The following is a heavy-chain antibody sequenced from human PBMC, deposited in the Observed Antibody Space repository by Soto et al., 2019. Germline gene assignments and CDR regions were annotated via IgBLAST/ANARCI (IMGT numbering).Heavy chain of an antibody. CDR2: IYYNGNT. V-gene: IGHV4-59*11. J-gene: IGHJ4*02. D-gene: IGHD7-27*01. Sequence: QVQLQESGPGLVKPSETLSLTCSVSGGSISNHYWSLIREPPGKGLEWLGYIYYNGNTNYNPSLKSRVTMSVDTSRNQISLKLTTVTAADTAVYYCTRANSYSAYWGQGTLVTFSS. CDR1: GGSISNHY. CDR3: TRANSYSAY.